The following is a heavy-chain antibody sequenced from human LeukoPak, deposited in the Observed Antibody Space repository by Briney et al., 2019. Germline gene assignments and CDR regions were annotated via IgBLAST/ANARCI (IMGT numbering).Heavy chain of an antibody. CDR1: GGSISSGSYY. CDR2: MYTSGST. CDR3: ARSANFYYDSSGYYYYYMVL. D-gene: IGHD3-22*01. Sequence: PSETLSLTCTVSGGSISSGSYYWSWIRQPAGKGLEWIGRMYTSGSTNYNPSLKSRVTISVDTSKNQFSLKLSSVTAADTAVYYCARSANFYYDSSGYYYYYMVLWGKGTTVTVSS. V-gene: IGHV4-61*02. J-gene: IGHJ6*03.